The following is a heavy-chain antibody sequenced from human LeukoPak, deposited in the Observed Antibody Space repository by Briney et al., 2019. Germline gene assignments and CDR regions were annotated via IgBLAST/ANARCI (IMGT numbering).Heavy chain of an antibody. CDR1: GFTVSSNY. CDR2: IKSKTDGGTT. Sequence: GGSLRLSCAASGFTVSSNYMSWVRQAPGKGLEWVGRIKSKTDGGTTDYAAPVKGRFTISRDDSKNTLYLQMNSLKTEDTAVYYCARERSLEIAVAGTIFDYWGQGTLVTVSS. D-gene: IGHD6-19*01. V-gene: IGHV3-15*01. J-gene: IGHJ4*02. CDR3: ARERSLEIAVAGTIFDY.